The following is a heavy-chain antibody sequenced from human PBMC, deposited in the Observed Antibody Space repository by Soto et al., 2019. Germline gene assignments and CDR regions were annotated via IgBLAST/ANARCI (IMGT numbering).Heavy chain of an antibody. V-gene: IGHV3-23*01. CDR3: AYLFCSGGGRCLVYY. CDR2: ISGSVGST. D-gene: IGHD2-15*01. Sequence: KSLGWFSAISGSVGSTYYADSVKGRFTISRDNSKNTLYLQMNSLRAEDTAVYYCAYLFCSGGGRCLVYY. J-gene: IGHJ6*01.